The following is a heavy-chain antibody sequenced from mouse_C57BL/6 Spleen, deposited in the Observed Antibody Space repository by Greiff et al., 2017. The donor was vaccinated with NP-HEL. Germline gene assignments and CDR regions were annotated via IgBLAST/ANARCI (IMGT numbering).Heavy chain of an antibody. CDR2: IDPENGDT. CDR3: TTPSYYGRNWFAY. J-gene: IGHJ3*01. V-gene: IGHV14-4*01. D-gene: IGHD1-1*01. CDR1: GFNIKDDY. Sequence: EVQLQQSGAELVRPGASVKLSCTASGFNIKDDYMHWVKQRPEQGLEWIGWIDPENGDTEYASKFQGKATITADTSSNTAYLQLSSLTSEDTAVYYCTTPSYYGRNWFAYWGQGTLVTVSA.